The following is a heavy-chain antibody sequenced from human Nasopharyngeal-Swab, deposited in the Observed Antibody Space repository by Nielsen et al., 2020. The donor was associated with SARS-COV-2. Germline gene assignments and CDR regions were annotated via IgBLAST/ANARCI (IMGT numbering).Heavy chain of an antibody. CDR2: INHSGST. CDR3: ARGTTVTTFFDYYGMDV. V-gene: IGHV4-34*01. Sequence: SETLSLTCAVSGGSISSGGYSWSWIRQPPGKGLEWIGEINHSGSTNYNPSLKSRVTISVDTSKNQFSLKLSSVTAADTAVYYCARGTTVTTFFDYYGMDVWGQGTTVTVSS. D-gene: IGHD4-17*01. J-gene: IGHJ6*02. CDR1: GGSISSGGYS.